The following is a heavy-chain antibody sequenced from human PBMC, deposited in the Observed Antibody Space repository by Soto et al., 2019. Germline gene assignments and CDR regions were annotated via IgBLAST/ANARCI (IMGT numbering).Heavy chain of an antibody. J-gene: IGHJ6*02. CDR1: GFPFSDYY. CDR2: ISSSGSTI. V-gene: IGHV3-11*01. CDR3: ARDIQGGSGSYYNPGAGHYYYYGMDV. Sequence: SLRLSCASSGFPFSDYYMSWIRQAPGTGLEWVSYISSSGSTIYYADSVKGRFTISRDNAKNSLYLQMHSLRAEDTAVYYCARDIQGGSGSYYNPGAGHYYYYGMDVWGQGTTVTVSS. D-gene: IGHD3-10*01.